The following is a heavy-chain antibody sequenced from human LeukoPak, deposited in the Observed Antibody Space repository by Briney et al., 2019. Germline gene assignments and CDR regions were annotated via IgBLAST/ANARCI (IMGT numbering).Heavy chain of an antibody. V-gene: IGHV1-8*03. Sequence: ASVKVSCKASGYTFTSYDINWVRQATGQGLEWMGWMNPNSGNTGYAQKFQGRVTITRNTSISTAYMELSSLRSEDTAVYYCARGGRQVDIVATITVYYYYYYMDVWGKGATVTVSS. CDR3: ARGGRQVDIVATITVYYYYYYMDV. CDR2: MNPNSGNT. D-gene: IGHD5-12*01. CDR1: GYTFTSYD. J-gene: IGHJ6*03.